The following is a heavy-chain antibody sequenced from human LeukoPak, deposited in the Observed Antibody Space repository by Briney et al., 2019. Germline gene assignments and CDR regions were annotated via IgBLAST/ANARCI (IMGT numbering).Heavy chain of an antibody. CDR1: GGSISSYY. D-gene: IGHD4-17*01. CDR3: AGRGYYGDSYYYYYMDV. CDR2: IYYSGST. J-gene: IGHJ6*03. Sequence: PSETLSLTCTVSGGSISSYYWSWIRQPPGKGLEWIGYIYYSGSTNYNPSLKSRVTISVDTSKNQFSLKLSSVTAADTAVYYCAGRGYYGDSYYYYYMDVWGKGTTVTVSS. V-gene: IGHV4-59*01.